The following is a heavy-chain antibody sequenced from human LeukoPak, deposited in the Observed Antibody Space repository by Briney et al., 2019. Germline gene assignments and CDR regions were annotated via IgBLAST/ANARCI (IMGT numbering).Heavy chain of an antibody. CDR1: GSTFSWYG. V-gene: IGHV3-64*04. J-gene: IGHJ6*02. CDR2: ISKNGGNT. Sequence: GGSLRLSCLGSGSTFSWYGMNWVRQAPGRGLEYVSAISKNGGNTYYVDSVKGRFTISRDNAKNSLYLQMNSLRAEDTAVYYCARDRTEVLRYGMDVWGQGTTVTVSS. CDR3: ARDRTEVLRYGMDV.